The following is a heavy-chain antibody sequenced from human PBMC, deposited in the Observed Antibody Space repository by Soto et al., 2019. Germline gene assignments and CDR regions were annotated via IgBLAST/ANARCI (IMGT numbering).Heavy chain of an antibody. J-gene: IGHJ3*01. D-gene: IGHD1-26*01. CDR1: GYTFTGYY. CDR3: ARDRWPIVGATTSASDF. CDR2: INPNSGDT. Sequence: ASVKVSCKASGYTFTGYYMHWVRQAPGQGLEWMGWINPNSGDTNYAQKFQGRVTMTTDTSTSTAYMELRSLRSDDTAVYYCARDRWPIVGATTSASDFWGQGTMVTVSS. V-gene: IGHV1-2*02.